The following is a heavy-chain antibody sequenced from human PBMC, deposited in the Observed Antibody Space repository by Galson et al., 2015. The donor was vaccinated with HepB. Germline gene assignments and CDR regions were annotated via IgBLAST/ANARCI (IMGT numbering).Heavy chain of an antibody. CDR1: GFTFSVHA. V-gene: IGHV3-30*18. CDR3: AKGCRGGGSCYYTDY. J-gene: IGHJ4*02. D-gene: IGHD2-15*01. CDR2: LSGDGSHE. Sequence: SLRLSCAASGFTFSVHAIHWVRQAPGKGLEWVAILSGDGSHERYADYVKGRFTISRDNSENTAYLQMNRLRPEDTAVYYCAKGCRGGGSCYYTDYWGQGTLVTVSS.